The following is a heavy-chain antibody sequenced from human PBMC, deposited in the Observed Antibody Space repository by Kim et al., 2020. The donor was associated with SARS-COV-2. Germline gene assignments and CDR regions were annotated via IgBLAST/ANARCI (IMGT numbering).Heavy chain of an antibody. D-gene: IGHD2-21*02. Sequence: DSYAYFCFRENTNDNPSLKSRVTISVDTSKNQFSLKLSSVTAADTAVYYCARFDTYCGGDCYGYGMDVWGQGTTVTFSS. J-gene: IGHJ6*02. V-gene: IGHV4-59*01. CDR2: FCFRENT. CDR3: ARFDTYCGGDCYGYGMDV.